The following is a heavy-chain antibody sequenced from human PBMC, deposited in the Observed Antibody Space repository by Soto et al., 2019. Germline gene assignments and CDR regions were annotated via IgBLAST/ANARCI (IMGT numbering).Heavy chain of an antibody. Sequence: SETLSLTCTVSGGSISSGGYYWSWIRQHPGKGLEWIGYIYYSGSTYYNPSLKSRVTISVDTSKNQFSLKLSSVTAADTAVYYCARFPHGGYDIWGGFDPWGQGTLVTVSS. V-gene: IGHV4-31*03. CDR3: ARFPHGGYDIWGGFDP. CDR2: IYYSGST. J-gene: IGHJ5*02. D-gene: IGHD3-9*01. CDR1: GGSISSGGYY.